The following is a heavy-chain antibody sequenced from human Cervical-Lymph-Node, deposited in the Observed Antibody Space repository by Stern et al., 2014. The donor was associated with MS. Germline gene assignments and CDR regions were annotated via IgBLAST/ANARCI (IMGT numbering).Heavy chain of an antibody. CDR1: GFSLSNTQMG. V-gene: IGHV2-26*01. CDR2: PFSNDEK. Sequence: VTLRESGPVLVKPTETLTLTCTVSGFSLSNTQMGVTWIRPPPGKALEWLAPPFSNDEKAYSTSLKSRLTISKDTSKSQVVLTLTNMDPVDTATYYCARINVGPTFYSPFDYWGQGALVTVSS. CDR3: ARINVGPTFYSPFDY. D-gene: IGHD2/OR15-2a*01. J-gene: IGHJ4*02.